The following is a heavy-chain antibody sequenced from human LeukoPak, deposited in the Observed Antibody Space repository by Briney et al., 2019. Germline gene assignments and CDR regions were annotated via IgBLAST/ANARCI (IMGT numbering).Heavy chain of an antibody. CDR2: ISSSSRSI. Sequence: GGSLRLSCAASGFTFSDYSMHWVRQAPGKGLEWVLYISSSSRSINYADSVRGRFTISRDNAKNSLYLQMSSLRDEDTAVYYCARSPHYGYYYGMDVWGQGTTVTVSS. CDR1: GFTFSDYS. J-gene: IGHJ6*02. CDR3: ARSPHYGYYYGMDV. V-gene: IGHV3-48*02.